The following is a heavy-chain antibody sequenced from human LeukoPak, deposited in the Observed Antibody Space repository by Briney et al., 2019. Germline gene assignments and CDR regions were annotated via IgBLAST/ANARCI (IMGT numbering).Heavy chain of an antibody. D-gene: IGHD1-7*01. CDR1: GFTFSTFP. CDR3: ARGAGTMVYYIDV. Sequence: PGRSLRLSCAASGFTFSTFPMHWVRQAPGKGLQWVAVISNDGVNQYYADSAKGRFTISRDNSKNTLFLQMNSLTNEDTAVYYCARGAGTMVYYIDVWGKGTTVTVSS. V-gene: IGHV3-30*16. CDR2: ISNDGVNQ. J-gene: IGHJ6*03.